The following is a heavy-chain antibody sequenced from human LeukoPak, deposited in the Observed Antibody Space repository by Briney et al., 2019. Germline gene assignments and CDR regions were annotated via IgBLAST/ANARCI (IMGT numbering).Heavy chain of an antibody. V-gene: IGHV3-66*02. CDR1: GFTVSSNY. Sequence: PGGSLRLSCAASGFTVSSNYMSWVRQAPGKGLEWVSVIYSGGSTYYTDSVKGRFTISRDNSKNTLYLQMNSLRAEDTAVYYCASLGATNWFDPWGQGTLVTVSS. D-gene: IGHD1-26*01. J-gene: IGHJ5*02. CDR3: ASLGATNWFDP. CDR2: IYSGGST.